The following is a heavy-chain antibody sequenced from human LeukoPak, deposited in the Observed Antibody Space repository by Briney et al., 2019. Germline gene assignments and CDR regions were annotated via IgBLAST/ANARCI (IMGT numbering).Heavy chain of an antibody. CDR2: IYSSGST. CDR3: ARGGKATVVTM. Sequence: SETLSLTCTVSGGSINSYYWSWIRQPAGKGLEWIGRIYSSGSTNYNPSLKSRVSMSVDTSKNQFSLKLASVTAADTAVYYCARGGKATVVTMWGQGILVTVSS. V-gene: IGHV4-4*07. D-gene: IGHD4-23*01. CDR1: GGSINSYY. J-gene: IGHJ4*02.